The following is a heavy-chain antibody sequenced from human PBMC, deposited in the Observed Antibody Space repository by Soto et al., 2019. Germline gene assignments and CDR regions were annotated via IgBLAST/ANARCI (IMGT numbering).Heavy chain of an antibody. CDR2: IDPGNGNT. V-gene: IGHV1-3*01. CDR3: ARTCTFTSGGDCYSGYDWFDP. J-gene: IGHJ5*02. Sequence: ASVKVSCKVSGYTFSSYDIHWVRQAPGQRLEWMGRIDPGNGNTKYSQKLRDRLTITRGTSASTVYMEVSSLRSEDTAVYYCARTCTFTSGGDCYSGYDWFDPWGQGTTVTVSS. CDR1: GYTFSSYD. D-gene: IGHD2-21*01.